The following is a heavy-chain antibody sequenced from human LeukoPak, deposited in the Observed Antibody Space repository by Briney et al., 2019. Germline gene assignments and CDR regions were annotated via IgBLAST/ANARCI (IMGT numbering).Heavy chain of an antibody. CDR2: ISTNGGST. Sequence: GGSLRLSCAASGFTFSSYAMHWVRQAPGKGLEYVSAISTNGGSTYYANSVKGRFTISRDNSKNTLYLRMGSVRAEDTAVHYCVKATPGDSSGYYYPFRSWGQGTLVTVSS. D-gene: IGHD3-22*01. V-gene: IGHV3-64*01. J-gene: IGHJ5*02. CDR3: VKATPGDSSGYYYPFRS. CDR1: GFTFSSYA.